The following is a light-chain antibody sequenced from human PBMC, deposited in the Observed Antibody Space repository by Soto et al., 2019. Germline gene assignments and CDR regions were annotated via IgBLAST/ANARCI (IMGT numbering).Light chain of an antibody. Sequence: QSVLTQPPSVSGSPGQSVTISCTGTSSDVGSYNRVSWYQQPPGTAPKLMIFEVSNRPSGVPDRFSGSKSGNTASLTISGVQAEDEADYYCSSYTSSGTWVFGGGTQLTVL. CDR1: SSDVGSYNR. J-gene: IGLJ3*02. CDR2: EVS. CDR3: SSYTSSGTWV. V-gene: IGLV2-18*02.